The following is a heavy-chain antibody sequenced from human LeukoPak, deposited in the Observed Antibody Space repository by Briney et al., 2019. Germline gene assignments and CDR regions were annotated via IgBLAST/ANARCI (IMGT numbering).Heavy chain of an antibody. Sequence: GGSLRLSCAAYGFTFSSYSMNWVRQAPGKGLEWVSETRWNGDTIGYADSVKSRFIISRDNARTSLYLQMNSLRPEDTAFYYCSSTFGSGSYLHSWGQGTLVTVSS. CDR1: GFTFSSYS. CDR2: TRWNGDTI. CDR3: SSTFGSGSYLHS. J-gene: IGHJ5*02. V-gene: IGHV3-48*04. D-gene: IGHD3-10*01.